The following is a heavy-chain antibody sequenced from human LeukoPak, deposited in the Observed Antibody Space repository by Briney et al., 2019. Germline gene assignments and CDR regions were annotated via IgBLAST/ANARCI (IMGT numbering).Heavy chain of an antibody. Sequence: GGSLRLSCAASGFTFSTYWMNWVRQAPGKGLVWVSRIKSDGSSTSYADSVKGRFTTSRDNAKNTLYLQMNSLRAEDTAVYYCAKELITAAARTVCFDIWGQGTMVTVSS. V-gene: IGHV3-74*01. CDR3: AKELITAAARTVCFDI. D-gene: IGHD6-13*01. CDR2: IKSDGSST. J-gene: IGHJ3*02. CDR1: GFTFSTYW.